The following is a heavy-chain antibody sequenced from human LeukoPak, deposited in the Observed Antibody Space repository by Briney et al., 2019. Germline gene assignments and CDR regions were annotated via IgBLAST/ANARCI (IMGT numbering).Heavy chain of an antibody. CDR1: SYTFTSYG. Sequence: ASVKVSCKASSYTFTSYGISWVRQAPGQGLEWMGWISAYNGNTNYAQKLQGRVTMTTDTSTSTAYMELRSLRSDDTAVYYCARGIYYYDSSGYYGPHFDYWGQGTLVTVSS. CDR2: ISAYNGNT. J-gene: IGHJ4*02. V-gene: IGHV1-18*01. CDR3: ARGIYYYDSSGYYGPHFDY. D-gene: IGHD3-22*01.